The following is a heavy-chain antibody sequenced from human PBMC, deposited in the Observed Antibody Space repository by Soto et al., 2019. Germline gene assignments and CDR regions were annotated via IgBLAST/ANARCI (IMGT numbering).Heavy chain of an antibody. J-gene: IGHJ3*02. D-gene: IGHD2-2*01. CDR1: GYTFTSYA. V-gene: IGHV7-4-1*02. CDR3: ASFVQWSGGIVVVPADAFDI. Sequence: ASVKVSCKASGYTFTSYAMNWVRQAPGQGLEWMGWINTNTGNPTYAQGFTGRFVFSLDTSVSTAYLQISSLKAEDTAVYYCASFVQWSGGIVVVPADAFDIWGQGTMVTVSS. CDR2: INTNTGNP.